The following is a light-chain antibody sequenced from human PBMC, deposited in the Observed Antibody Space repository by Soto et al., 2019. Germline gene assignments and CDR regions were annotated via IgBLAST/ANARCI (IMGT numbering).Light chain of an antibody. J-gene: IGLJ2*01. Sequence: QSALTQPPSASGSPGQSVTISCTGTSSDVGGYDSVSWYQQHPGKAPKLMIYEVSKRPSGVPDRFSGSKSGNTASLTVSGLQAEDEADYYCSSYAGSNILFGGGTKVTVL. CDR2: EVS. CDR1: SSDVGGYDS. CDR3: SSYAGSNIL. V-gene: IGLV2-8*01.